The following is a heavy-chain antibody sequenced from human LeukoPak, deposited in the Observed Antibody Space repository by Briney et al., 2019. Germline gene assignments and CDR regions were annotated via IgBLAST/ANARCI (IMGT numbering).Heavy chain of an antibody. CDR2: ISGSGGST. Sequence: GGSLRLPCVASGFTFRTYSMNWVRQAPGKGLEWVSGISGSGGSTDYADSVKGRFTISRDNSKNTLYLQMNSLRAEDTAVYYCAKSRVTSTFDGFDVWGQGTMVTVSS. V-gene: IGHV3-23*01. CDR3: AKSRVTSTFDGFDV. J-gene: IGHJ3*01. CDR1: GFTFRTYS. D-gene: IGHD4-23*01.